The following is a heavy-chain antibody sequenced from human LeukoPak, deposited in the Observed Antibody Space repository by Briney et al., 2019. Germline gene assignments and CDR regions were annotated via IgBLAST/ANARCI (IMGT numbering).Heavy chain of an antibody. V-gene: IGHV1-8*01. Sequence: GASVRVSCKASGYTFTSYDINWVRQATGQGLEWMGWMNPNSGNTGYAQKFQGRVTMTRNTSISTAYVELSSLRSEDTAVYYCARVAVAGMIWWFDPWGQGTLVTVSS. J-gene: IGHJ5*02. CDR3: ARVAVAGMIWWFDP. D-gene: IGHD6-19*01. CDR1: GYTFTSYD. CDR2: MNPNSGNT.